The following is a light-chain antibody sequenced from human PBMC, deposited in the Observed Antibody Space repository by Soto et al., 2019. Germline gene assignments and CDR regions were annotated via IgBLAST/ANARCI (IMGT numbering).Light chain of an antibody. CDR1: SSNIGAGYD. Sequence: QSVLTQPPSVSGAPGQRVTISCTGSSSNIGAGYDVHWYQQLPGTAPKLLIYGNINRPSGVPDRFSGSRSGTSASLAITGLQAEDEADYYCQSHDTCLSVLVVFGGGTKLTVL. J-gene: IGLJ2*01. CDR2: GNI. CDR3: QSHDTCLSVLVV. V-gene: IGLV1-40*01.